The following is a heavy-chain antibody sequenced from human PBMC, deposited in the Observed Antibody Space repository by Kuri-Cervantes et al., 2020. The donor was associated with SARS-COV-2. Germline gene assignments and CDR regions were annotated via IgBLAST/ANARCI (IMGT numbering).Heavy chain of an antibody. V-gene: IGHV4-38-2*01. CDR1: GYSISSGYY. J-gene: IGHJ4*02. D-gene: IGHD3-22*01. Sequence: SETLSLTCAVSGYSISSGYYWGWIRQPPGKGLEWIGNIFHTGNTYYNPSLKSQVTISGDTSKNQVSLKLSSVTAADTAVYYCASQDDTSGFYYAYDYWGQGTLVTVSS. CDR2: IFHTGNT. CDR3: ASQDDTSGFYYAYDY.